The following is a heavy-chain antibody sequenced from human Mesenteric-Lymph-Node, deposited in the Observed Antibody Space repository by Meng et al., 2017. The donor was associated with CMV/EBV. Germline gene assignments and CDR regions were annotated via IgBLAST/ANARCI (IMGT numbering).Heavy chain of an antibody. CDR2: ISGPGTTM. CDR3: AAVVVVPAARPPYYYYGMDV. D-gene: IGHD2-2*01. Sequence: GGSLRLSCAASGFTFSDFYMSWVRQAPGKGLEWLSYISGPGTTMYYADSVKGRFTISRDNAKNSLYLQMNSLRAEDTAVYYCAAVVVVPAARPPYYYYGMDVWGQGTTVTVSS. CDR1: GFTFSDFY. V-gene: IGHV3-11*04. J-gene: IGHJ6*02.